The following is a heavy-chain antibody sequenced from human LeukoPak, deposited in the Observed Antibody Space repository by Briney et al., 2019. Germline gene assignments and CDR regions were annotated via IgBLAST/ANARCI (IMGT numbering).Heavy chain of an antibody. CDR1: GGSISSYY. CDR3: AKEDYYDSNGYADY. V-gene: IGHV4-59*12. CDR2: ISDLGSI. D-gene: IGHD3-22*01. J-gene: IGHJ4*02. Sequence: SETLSLTCTVSGGSISSYYWSWIRQPPGKGLEWIAYISDLGSINFHPSLKSRVTLSLDTYKNQSSLKLSSVTAADTAGYYCAKEDYYDSNGYADYWGQGTLVTVSS.